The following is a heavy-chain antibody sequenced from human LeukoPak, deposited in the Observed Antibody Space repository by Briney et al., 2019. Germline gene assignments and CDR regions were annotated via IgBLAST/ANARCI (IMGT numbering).Heavy chain of an antibody. D-gene: IGHD3-3*01. V-gene: IGHV3-23*01. J-gene: IGHJ4*02. Sequence: GGSLRLSCAASGFTFSSYAMTWVRQAPGKGLEWVSAISATGGSTYSADSLKGRFTISRDNSKNTLYLQMNSLRAEDTAVYYCAKGRVLRFLEWLLLTPGFDYWGQGTLVTVSS. CDR1: GFTFSSYA. CDR3: AKGRVLRFLEWLLLTPGFDY. CDR2: ISATGGST.